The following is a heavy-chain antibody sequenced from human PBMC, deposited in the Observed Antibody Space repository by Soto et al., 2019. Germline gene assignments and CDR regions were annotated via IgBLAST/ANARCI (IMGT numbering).Heavy chain of an antibody. V-gene: IGHV4-31*03. CDR2: IYYSGST. Sequence: SETLSLTCTVSGGSISSGGYYWSWILQHPGKGLEWIGYIYYSGSTYYNPSLKSRVTISVDTSKNQFSLKLSSVTAADTAVYYCARERRKQWLYYGMDVWGQGTTVTVSS. D-gene: IGHD6-19*01. CDR1: GGSISSGGYY. J-gene: IGHJ6*02. CDR3: ARERRKQWLYYGMDV.